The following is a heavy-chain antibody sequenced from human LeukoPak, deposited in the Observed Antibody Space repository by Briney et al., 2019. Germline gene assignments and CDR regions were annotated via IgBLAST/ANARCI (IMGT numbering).Heavy chain of an antibody. CDR3: AVTSGFDSSYFDQ. CDR2: IYHSGST. Sequence: SETLSLTCTVSTYSISNGYYWGWIRQPPGKGLEWIGNIYHSGSTYYNPSLKSRVTISVDTSKNQFSLKLSSVTAADTAVYYCAVTSGFDSSYFDQWGQGILVTVFS. D-gene: IGHD5-12*01. V-gene: IGHV4-38-2*02. CDR1: TYSISNGYY. J-gene: IGHJ4*02.